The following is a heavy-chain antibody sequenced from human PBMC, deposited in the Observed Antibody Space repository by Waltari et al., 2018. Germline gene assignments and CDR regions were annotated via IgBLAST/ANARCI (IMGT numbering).Heavy chain of an antibody. Sequence: QVQLQQRGAGLLGPSETLSLTCAVYGESFSDYYWGWVRQPPGKGLELIGQTRHPGSTNYIPSLKSRVTISIDTPRSQFSLRLSSVTAADTALYFCTRGGNYDFWSHRPFVDPWGQGTLVTVSS. CDR2: TRHPGST. J-gene: IGHJ5*02. V-gene: IGHV4-34*01. CDR3: TRGGNYDFWSHRPFVDP. CDR1: GESFSDYY. D-gene: IGHD3-3*01.